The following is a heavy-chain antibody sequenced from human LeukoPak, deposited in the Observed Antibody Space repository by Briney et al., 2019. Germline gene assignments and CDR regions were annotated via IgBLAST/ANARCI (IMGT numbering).Heavy chain of an antibody. CDR3: ARDRSGSYDWYFDL. Sequence: PSETLSLTCSVSGGSISSGSYYWSWIRQPAGKGLEWIERIYTSGSTNYNPSLKSRVTISVDTSKNQFSLKLSSVTAADTAVYYCARDRSGSYDWYFDLWGRGTLVTVSS. V-gene: IGHV4-61*02. J-gene: IGHJ2*01. D-gene: IGHD1-26*01. CDR1: GGSISSGSYY. CDR2: IYTSGST.